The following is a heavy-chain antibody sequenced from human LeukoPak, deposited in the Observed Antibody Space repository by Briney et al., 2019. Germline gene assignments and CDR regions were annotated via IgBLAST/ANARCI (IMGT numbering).Heavy chain of an antibody. Sequence: PSQTLSLTCTVSGGSISSGDYYWSWIRQPPGKGLEWIGYIYYSGSTYYNPSLKSRVTISVDTSMNQFSLKLSSVTAADTAVYYCARASIAASYYYYGMDVWGQGTTVTVPS. CDR2: IYYSGST. CDR1: GGSISSGDYY. J-gene: IGHJ6*02. CDR3: ARASIAASYYYYGMDV. D-gene: IGHD6-6*01. V-gene: IGHV4-30-4*01.